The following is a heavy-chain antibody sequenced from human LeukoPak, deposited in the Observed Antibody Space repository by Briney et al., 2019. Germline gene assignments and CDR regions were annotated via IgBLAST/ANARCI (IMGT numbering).Heavy chain of an antibody. J-gene: IGHJ6*03. V-gene: IGHV1-69*05. CDR1: GGTFSSYA. CDR2: IIPIFGTP. Sequence: GSSVKVSCKASGGTFSSYAISWVRQAPGQGLEWMGGIIPIFGTPNYAQKFQGRVTITTDESTSTAYMELSSLRSEDTAVYYCAAPADIVVVPADYYYMDVWGKGTTVTVSS. CDR3: AAPADIVVVPADYYYMDV. D-gene: IGHD2-2*01.